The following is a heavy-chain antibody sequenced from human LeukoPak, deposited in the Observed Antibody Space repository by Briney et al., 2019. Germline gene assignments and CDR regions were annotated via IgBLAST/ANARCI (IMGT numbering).Heavy chain of an antibody. J-gene: IGHJ4*02. CDR3: ARSGSDSIIDY. V-gene: IGHV4-34*01. D-gene: IGHD1-26*01. Sequence: SETLSLTCAVYGGSFSGYSWNWIRQPPVKGLEWIGEINHSGGTNYNPSLKSRVTISVDTSKKQFSLKLSSVTAADTAVYYCARSGSDSIIDYWGQGTLVTVSS. CDR1: GGSFSGYS. CDR2: INHSGGT.